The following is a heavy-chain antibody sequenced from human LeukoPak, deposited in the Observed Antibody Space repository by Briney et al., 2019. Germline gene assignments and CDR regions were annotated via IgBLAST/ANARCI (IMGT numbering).Heavy chain of an antibody. Sequence: SETLSLTCTVSGGYISSSYWSWIRQPPGKGLEWIGYISYSGSTNYNPSLKSRVTISVDTSKNQFSLKLSSVTAADTAVYYCERRAIILMGFDYWGQGTLVTVSS. D-gene: IGHD2-8*01. CDR2: ISYSGST. J-gene: IGHJ4*02. CDR1: GGYISSSY. V-gene: IGHV4-59*08. CDR3: ERRAIILMGFDY.